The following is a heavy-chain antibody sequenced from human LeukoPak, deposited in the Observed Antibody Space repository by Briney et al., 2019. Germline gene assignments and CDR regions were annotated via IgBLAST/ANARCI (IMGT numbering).Heavy chain of an antibody. Sequence: GGSLRLSCAASGLTFSSYGMHWVRQAPGKGLEWVAVISNDGGNKYYADSVTGRFAVSRDNSKNTLYLQMNSLRPEDTAVYYCARDVQYYFDYWGQGTLVTVSS. CDR3: ARDVQYYFDY. J-gene: IGHJ4*02. V-gene: IGHV3-30*03. CDR1: GLTFSSYG. CDR2: ISNDGGNK.